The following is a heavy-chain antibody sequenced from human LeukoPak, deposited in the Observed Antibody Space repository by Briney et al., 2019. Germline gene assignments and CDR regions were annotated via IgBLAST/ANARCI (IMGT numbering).Heavy chain of an antibody. J-gene: IGHJ4*02. D-gene: IGHD5-12*01. V-gene: IGHV4-39*07. CDR2: IYYSWST. Sequence: SETLSLTCTVSGGSLSSSRYYWGWIRQPPGKGLEWIGSIYYSWSTYYNPSLKSRVTISVDTSKNQSSLKLSSVTAADTAVYYCASGGYIRNFDYWGQGTLVTVSS. CDR1: GGSLSSSRYY. CDR3: ASGGYIRNFDY.